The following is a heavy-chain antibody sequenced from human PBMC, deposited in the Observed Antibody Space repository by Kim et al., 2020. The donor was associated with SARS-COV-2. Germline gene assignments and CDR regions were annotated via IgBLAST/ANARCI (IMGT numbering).Heavy chain of an antibody. CDR3: ARDFYYYDSSGYSHYGMDV. Sequence: GGSLRLSCAASGFTFSSYSMNWVRQAPGKGLEWVSSISSSSSYIYYADSVKVRFTISRDNAKNSLYLQMNSLRAEDTAVYYCARDFYYYDSSGYSHYGMDVWGQGTPVTVSS. CDR2: ISSSSSYI. J-gene: IGHJ6*02. CDR1: GFTFSSYS. V-gene: IGHV3-21*01. D-gene: IGHD3-22*01.